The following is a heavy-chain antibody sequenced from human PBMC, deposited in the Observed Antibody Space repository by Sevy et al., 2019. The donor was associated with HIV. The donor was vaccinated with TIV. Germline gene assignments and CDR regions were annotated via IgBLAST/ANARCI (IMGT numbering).Heavy chain of an antibody. CDR2: IIPIFGTA. CDR3: ARVVVAAAGTSLNWFDP. CDR1: GGTFSSYA. D-gene: IGHD6-13*01. J-gene: IGHJ5*02. V-gene: IGHV1-69*13. Sequence: SVKVSCKASGGTFSSYAISWVRQAPGQGLEWMGGIIPIFGTANYAQKFQGRVTITADESTSTAYMELSSLRSEDTAVYYCARVVVAAAGTSLNWFDPWGQGTLVTVSS.